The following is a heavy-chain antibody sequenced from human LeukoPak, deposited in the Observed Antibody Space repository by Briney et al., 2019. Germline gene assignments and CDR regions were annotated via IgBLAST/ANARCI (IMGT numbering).Heavy chain of an antibody. CDR2: ISSSGSTI. V-gene: IGHV3-48*03. J-gene: IGHJ4*02. CDR3: ARLTVLDY. D-gene: IGHD1-20*01. CDR1: GFTSSSFE. Sequence: PGGPLRLSFEAPGFTSSSFEMNWVRQAPGKGLEWVSYISSSGSTIYYADSVKGRFTISRDNAKNSLYLQMNSLRAEDTAVYYCARLTVLDYWGQGTLVTVSS.